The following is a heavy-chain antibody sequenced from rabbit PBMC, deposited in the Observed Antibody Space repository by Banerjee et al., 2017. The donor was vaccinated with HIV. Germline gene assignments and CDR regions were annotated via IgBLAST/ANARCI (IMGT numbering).Heavy chain of an antibody. D-gene: IGHD1-1*01. V-gene: IGHV1S45*01. J-gene: IGHJ3*01. Sequence: QEQLEESGGDLVKPEGSLTLTCTASGFSFSNKYVMCWVRQAPGKGLEWIACIYAGSSGRTYYARWAKGRFTISKTSSTTVTLQMTSLTAADTATYFCARSDASSGGGHLKLWGQGTLVTVS. CDR2: IYAGSSGRT. CDR1: GFSFSNKYV. CDR3: ARSDASSGGGHLKL.